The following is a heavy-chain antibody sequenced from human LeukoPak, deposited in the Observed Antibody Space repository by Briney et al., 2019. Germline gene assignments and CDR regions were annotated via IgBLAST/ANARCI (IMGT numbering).Heavy chain of an antibody. Sequence: PGRSLRLSCAASGFTFSSYAMHWVRQAPGKGLEWVAVISYDGSNKYYADSVKGRFTISRDNSKNTLYLQMNSLRAEDTAVYYCARVGGGWCDYWGQGTLVTVSS. CDR3: ARVGGGWCDY. V-gene: IGHV3-30-3*01. J-gene: IGHJ4*02. D-gene: IGHD2-21*01. CDR2: ISYDGSNK. CDR1: GFTFSSYA.